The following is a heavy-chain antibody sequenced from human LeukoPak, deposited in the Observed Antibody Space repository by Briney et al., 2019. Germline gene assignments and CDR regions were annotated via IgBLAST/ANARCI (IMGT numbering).Heavy chain of an antibody. CDR2: IYYSGST. Sequence: PSETLSLTCTVSGGSISSGGYYWSWIRQYPGKGLEWIGYIYYSGSTYYNPSLKSRVTISVDTSKNQFSLKLSSVTAADTAVYYCARESSVTPYYFDYWGQGTLVTVSS. V-gene: IGHV4-31*03. CDR3: ARESSVTPYYFDY. J-gene: IGHJ4*02. D-gene: IGHD4-11*01. CDR1: GGSISSGGYY.